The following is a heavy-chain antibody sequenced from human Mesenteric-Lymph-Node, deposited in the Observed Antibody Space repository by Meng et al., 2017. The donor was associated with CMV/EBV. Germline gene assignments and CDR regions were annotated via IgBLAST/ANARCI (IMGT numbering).Heavy chain of an antibody. Sequence: SGGTCSSSSISWVRQAPGEGLEWVGGIITVYKTINYAKRFQGRVTISADESMNTVYIDISGLRSEDTAVYYCASRKGYSGYDYHLDDWGQGTLVTVSS. V-gene: IGHV1-69*01. CDR2: IITVYKTI. J-gene: IGHJ4*01. D-gene: IGHD5-12*01. CDR1: GGTCSSSS. CDR3: ASRKGYSGYDYHLDD.